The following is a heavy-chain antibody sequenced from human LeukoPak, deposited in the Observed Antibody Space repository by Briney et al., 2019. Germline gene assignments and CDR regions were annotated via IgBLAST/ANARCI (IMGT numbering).Heavy chain of an antibody. D-gene: IGHD2-15*01. Sequence: GGSLRLSCAASGFTFSSYGMHWVRQAPGKGLEWVAVIWYDGSNKYYADSVKGRFTISRVNSKNTLYLQMNSLRAEDTAVYYCARKVVPYGMDVWGQGTTVTVSS. J-gene: IGHJ6*02. CDR3: ARKVVPYGMDV. CDR1: GFTFSSYG. CDR2: IWYDGSNK. V-gene: IGHV3-33*01.